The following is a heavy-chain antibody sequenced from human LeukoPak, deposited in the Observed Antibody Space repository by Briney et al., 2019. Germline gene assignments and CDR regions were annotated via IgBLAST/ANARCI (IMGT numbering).Heavy chain of an antibody. D-gene: IGHD3-9*01. CDR1: GFTFSSYV. Sequence: GGSLRLSCAASGFTFSSYVMHRVRQAPGKGLEWVAVISYDGGNKYYADSVKGRFTISRDNSKNTLYLQMNSLRADDTAMYYCAKDLFRLYYDMDGWDVWGQGTTVTVSS. V-gene: IGHV3-30*18. J-gene: IGHJ6*02. CDR3: AKDLFRLYYDMDGWDV. CDR2: ISYDGGNK.